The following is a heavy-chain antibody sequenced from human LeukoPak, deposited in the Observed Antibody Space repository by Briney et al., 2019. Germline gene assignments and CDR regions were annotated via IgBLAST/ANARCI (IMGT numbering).Heavy chain of an antibody. J-gene: IGHJ6*02. CDR3: AIDHLIVVVPAAPDV. CDR2: ISGSGGST. V-gene: IGHV3-23*01. CDR1: GFTLSSYA. Sequence: GGSLRLSCAASGFTLSSYAMSWVRQAPGKGLEWVSAISGSGGSTYYADSVKGRFTISRDNSKNTLYLQMNSLRAEDTAVYYCAIDHLIVVVPAAPDVWGQGTTVTVSS. D-gene: IGHD2-2*01.